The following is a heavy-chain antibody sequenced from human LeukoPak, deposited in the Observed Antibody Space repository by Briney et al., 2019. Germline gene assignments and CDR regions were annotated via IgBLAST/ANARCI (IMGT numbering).Heavy chain of an antibody. CDR2: ISSGGGTI. CDR1: GFTLSSYS. D-gene: IGHD1-26*01. J-gene: IGHJ4*02. V-gene: IGHV3-48*01. CDR3: AKLSGSYFLVGIDY. Sequence: GGSLRLSCVASGFTLSSYSMNWVRQAPGKGLEWVSYISSGGGTIYYADSVKGRFTISRDSAKNSLYLQMNSLRAEDTAVYYCAKLSGSYFLVGIDYWGQGTLVTVSS.